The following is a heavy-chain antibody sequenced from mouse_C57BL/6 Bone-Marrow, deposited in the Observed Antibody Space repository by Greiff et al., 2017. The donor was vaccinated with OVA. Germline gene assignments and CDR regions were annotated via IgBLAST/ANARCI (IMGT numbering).Heavy chain of an antibody. CDR1: GFNIKDVY. J-gene: IGHJ2*01. Sequence: VQLKESGAELVRPGASVKLSCTASGFNIKDVYMHWVKQRPEQGLEWIGWIDPENGDTEYASKFQGKATITADTSSNTAYLQLSSLTSEDTAVYYCTSYGNFDYWGQGTTLTVSS. CDR3: TSYGNFDY. V-gene: IGHV14-4*01. CDR2: IDPENGDT. D-gene: IGHD2-1*01.